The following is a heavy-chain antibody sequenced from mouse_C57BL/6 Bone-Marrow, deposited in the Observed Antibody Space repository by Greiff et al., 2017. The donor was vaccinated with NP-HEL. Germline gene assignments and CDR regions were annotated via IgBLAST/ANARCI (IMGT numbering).Heavy chain of an antibody. CDR3: ATGGVSSFAY. CDR1: GYTFTDYY. V-gene: IGHV1-19*01. CDR2: INPYNGGT. Sequence: VQLKESGPVLVKPGASVKMSCKASGYTFTDYYMNWVKQSHGKSLEWIGVINPYNGGTSYNQKFKGKATLTVDKSSSTAYMELNSLTSEDSAVYYCATGGVSSFAYWGQGTLVTVSA. D-gene: IGHD3-3*01. J-gene: IGHJ3*01.